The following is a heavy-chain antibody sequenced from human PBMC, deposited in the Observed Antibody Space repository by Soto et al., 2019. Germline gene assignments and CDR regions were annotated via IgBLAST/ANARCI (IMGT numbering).Heavy chain of an antibody. D-gene: IGHD2-15*01. V-gene: IGHV1-69*13. CDR2: IIPIFGTA. CDR1: GGTFSSYA. CDR3: ARAFPPDGGSCCSYWYFDL. Sequence: SVKVSCKASGGTFSSYAISWVRHAPGQGLVWMGVIIPIFGTANYAQKFQGRVTITADEATSTAYMELSSLRSEDTSVYYCARAFPPDGGSCCSYWYFDLWGRGTLVTVSS. J-gene: IGHJ2*01.